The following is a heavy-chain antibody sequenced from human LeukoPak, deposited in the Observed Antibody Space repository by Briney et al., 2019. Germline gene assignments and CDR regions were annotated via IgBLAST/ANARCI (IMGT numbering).Heavy chain of an antibody. CDR3: ARDYSPVGSSWYI. CDR1: GFTFSSYS. Sequence: PGGSLRLSCAASGFTFSSYSMNWVRQAPGKGLEWVSSISSSSSYVYYADSVKGRFTISRDNAKNSLYLQMNSLRAEDTAVYYCARDYSPVGSSWYIWGQGTLVTVSS. V-gene: IGHV3-21*01. CDR2: ISSSSSYV. J-gene: IGHJ4*02. D-gene: IGHD6-13*01.